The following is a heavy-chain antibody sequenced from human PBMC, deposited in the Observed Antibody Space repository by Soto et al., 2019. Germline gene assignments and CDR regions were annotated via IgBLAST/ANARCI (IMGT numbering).Heavy chain of an antibody. J-gene: IGHJ4*02. D-gene: IGHD3-3*01. Sequence: GGSLRLSCAASGFTFSNAWINWVRQPPGKGLEWVGRIKSKTDGGTTDYADSVKGRFTISRDNAKNTLYLQMNSLRAEDTAVYYCARIHSYWYYDFWSGYTGRDYWGQGTLVTVSS. CDR1: GFTFSNAW. CDR2: IKSKTDGGTT. V-gene: IGHV3-15*07. CDR3: ARIHSYWYYDFWSGYTGRDY.